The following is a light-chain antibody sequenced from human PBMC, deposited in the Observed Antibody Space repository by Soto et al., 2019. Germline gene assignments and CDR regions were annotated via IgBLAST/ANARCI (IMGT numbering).Light chain of an antibody. Sequence: EIVMTQSPATLSVSPGERATLSCRASQSVSRNLAWYQQKPGQAPRLLIYGASTRATGIPGRFSGSGSGTEFTLTISSLQSEDFAVYYCQQYNNWPITFGQGTRLEI. CDR1: QSVSRN. V-gene: IGKV3-15*01. CDR2: GAS. CDR3: QQYNNWPIT. J-gene: IGKJ5*01.